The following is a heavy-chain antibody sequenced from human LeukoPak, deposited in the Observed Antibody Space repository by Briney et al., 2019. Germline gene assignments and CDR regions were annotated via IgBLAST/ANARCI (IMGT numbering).Heavy chain of an antibody. V-gene: IGHV3-48*03. CDR1: GFTFSSYE. J-gene: IGHJ4*02. Sequence: PGGSLRLSCAASGFTFSSYEMNWVRQAPGKGLEWVSYISSSGSTIYYADSVKGRFTISRDNAKNSLYLQMNSLRAEDTAVYYCASLYSSSWYVYWGQGTLVNVSS. CDR2: ISSSGSTI. D-gene: IGHD6-13*01. CDR3: ASLYSSSWYVY.